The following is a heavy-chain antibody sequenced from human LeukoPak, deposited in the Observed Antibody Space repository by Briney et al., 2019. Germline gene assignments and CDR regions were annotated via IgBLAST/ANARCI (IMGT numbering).Heavy chain of an antibody. Sequence: GGSLRLSCAASGFTVSSNYMSWVRQAPGKGLEWVSVIYSGGSTYYADSVKGRFTISRDISKNTVDLQLNSLRAEDTAVYYCASGKETSMAQGYWGQGTLVTVSS. CDR1: GFTVSSNY. CDR2: IYSGGST. V-gene: IGHV3-53*01. D-gene: IGHD5-18*01. J-gene: IGHJ4*02. CDR3: ASGKETSMAQGY.